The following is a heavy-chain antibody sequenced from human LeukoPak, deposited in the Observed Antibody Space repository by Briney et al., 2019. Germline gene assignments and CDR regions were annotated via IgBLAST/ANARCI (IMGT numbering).Heavy chain of an antibody. CDR1: GYSFSTYW. D-gene: IGHD3-10*01. Sequence: GESLKISCKGSGYSFSTYWIAWVRQMSGKGLEWMGIIYPGDSDTRYSPSFQGQVTISADKSISTAYLQWSSLEASDTAMYYCARYMRGHGEMKGRYYFDYWGQGTLVTVSS. V-gene: IGHV5-51*01. CDR3: ARYMRGHGEMKGRYYFDY. CDR2: IYPGDSDT. J-gene: IGHJ4*02.